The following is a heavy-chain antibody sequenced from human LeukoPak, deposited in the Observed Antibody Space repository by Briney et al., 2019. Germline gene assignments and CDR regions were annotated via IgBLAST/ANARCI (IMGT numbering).Heavy chain of an antibody. V-gene: IGHV3-20*04. CDR1: GFTFDDYG. Sequence: GGFLRLSCAASGFTFDDYGMSWVRQAPGKGLEWVSGINWNGGSTGYADSVKGRFTISRDNAKNSLYLQMNSLRAEDTALYYCARQRDSSGYNYFDYWGQGTLVTVSS. CDR3: ARQRDSSGYNYFDY. D-gene: IGHD3-22*01. CDR2: INWNGGST. J-gene: IGHJ4*02.